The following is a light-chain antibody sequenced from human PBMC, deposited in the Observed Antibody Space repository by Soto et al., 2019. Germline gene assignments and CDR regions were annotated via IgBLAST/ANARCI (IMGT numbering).Light chain of an antibody. J-gene: IGKJ4*01. Sequence: TVLTQSPAPLSLSPGERATLSCRASQSVSRYYLSWYQQKPGQAPRLLIYGASTRATGIPARFSGSGSGTDFTLTITSLQLEDFAVYYCQQALSFGGGTRVEI. CDR2: GAS. V-gene: IGKV3D-7*01. CDR3: QQALS. CDR1: QSVSRYY.